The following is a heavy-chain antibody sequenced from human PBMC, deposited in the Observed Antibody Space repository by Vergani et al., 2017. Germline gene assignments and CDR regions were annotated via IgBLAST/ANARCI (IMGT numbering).Heavy chain of an antibody. V-gene: IGHV3-48*01. CDR3: VRDLRGRAAGFRTFDY. J-gene: IGHJ4*02. Sequence: EVQLVESGGGLVQPGGSLRLSCAASGFTFSSYSMNWVRQAPGKGLEWVSYISSSSSTIYYADSVKGRFTISRDNAKNSLYLQMNSLRAEDTAVYYCVRDLRGRAAGFRTFDYWGQGTLVTVSS. CDR1: GFTFSSYS. D-gene: IGHD6-13*01. CDR2: ISSSSSTI.